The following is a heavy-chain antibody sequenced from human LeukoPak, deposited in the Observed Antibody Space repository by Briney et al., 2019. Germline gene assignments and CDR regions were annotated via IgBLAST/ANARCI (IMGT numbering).Heavy chain of an antibody. V-gene: IGHV3-21*01. CDR3: AREATFDYYYYYMDV. CDR2: ISSSSSYI. Sequence: PGGSLRLSCAASGFTFSSYSMNWVRQAPGKGLEWVSSISSSSSYIYYADSVKGRFTISRDNAKNSLYLQMNSLRAEDTAVYYCAREATFDYYYYYMDVWGKGTTVTISS. CDR1: GFTFSSYS. D-gene: IGHD2/OR15-2a*01. J-gene: IGHJ6*03.